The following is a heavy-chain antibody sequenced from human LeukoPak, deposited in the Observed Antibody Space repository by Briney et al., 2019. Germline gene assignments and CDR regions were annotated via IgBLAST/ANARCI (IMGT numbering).Heavy chain of an antibody. D-gene: IGHD2-2*01. CDR1: GGSFSGYY. V-gene: IGHV4-34*01. J-gene: IGHJ4*02. Sequence: PSETLSLTCAVYGGSFSGYYWSWIRQPPGKGLEWIGEINHSGGTNYNPSLKSRVTISVDTSKNQFSLKLSSVAAADTAVYYCAGRRSCTSCYVTFDYWGQGTLVTVSS. CDR2: INHSGGT. CDR3: AGRRSCTSCYVTFDY.